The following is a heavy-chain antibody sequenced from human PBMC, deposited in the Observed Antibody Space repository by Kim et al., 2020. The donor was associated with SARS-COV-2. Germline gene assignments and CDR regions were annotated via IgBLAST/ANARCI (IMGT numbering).Heavy chain of an antibody. CDR1: GFTVSSNY. Sequence: GGSLRLSCAASGFTVSSNYMSWVRQAPGKGLEWVSVIYSGGSTYYADSVKGRFTISRHNSKNTLYLQMNSLRAEDTAVYYCAREGDTQSQTWGAFDIWGQGTMVTVSS. CDR3: AREGDTQSQTWGAFDI. CDR2: IYSGGST. D-gene: IGHD2-21*01. V-gene: IGHV3-53*04. J-gene: IGHJ3*02.